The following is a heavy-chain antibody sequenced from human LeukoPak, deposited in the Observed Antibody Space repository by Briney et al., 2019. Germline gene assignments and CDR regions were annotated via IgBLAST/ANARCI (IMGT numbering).Heavy chain of an antibody. D-gene: IGHD2-2*01. CDR1: GFTFSSYAM. CDR3: ARSTYCSSTSCHVVTAIDY. Sequence: GSLRLSCAASGFTFSSYAMSWVRQPPGKGLEWIGEIYHSGSTNYNPSLKSRVTISVDKSKNQFSLKLSSVTAADTAVYYCARSTYCSSTSCHVVTAIDYWGQGTPVTVSS. CDR2: IYHSGST. V-gene: IGHV4-4*02. J-gene: IGHJ4*02.